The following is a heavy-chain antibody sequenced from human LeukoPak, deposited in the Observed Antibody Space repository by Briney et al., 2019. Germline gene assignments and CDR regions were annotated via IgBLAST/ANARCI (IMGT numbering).Heavy chain of an antibody. Sequence: GGPLRLSCAASGFTFSTYTMNWVRQAPGKGLEWVSSITSTSSYIYYADSVKGRFTMSRDNAKSSLYLQMNSLRAEDTAVYYCARDAGGYNSDYWGQGTLVTVSS. V-gene: IGHV3-21*01. CDR3: ARDAGGYNSDY. J-gene: IGHJ4*02. CDR2: ITSTSSYI. D-gene: IGHD5-24*01. CDR1: GFTFSTYT.